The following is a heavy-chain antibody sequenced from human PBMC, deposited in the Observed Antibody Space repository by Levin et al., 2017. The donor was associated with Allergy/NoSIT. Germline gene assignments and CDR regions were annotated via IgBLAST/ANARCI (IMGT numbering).Heavy chain of an antibody. CDR1: GFSLSTSGMR. CDR3: ARISGGSRSYGMDV. D-gene: IGHD2-15*01. J-gene: IGHJ6*02. CDR2: IDWDDDK. V-gene: IGHV2-70*04. Sequence: SGPTLVKPTQTLTLTCTFSGFSLSTSGMRVGWIRQPPGKALEWLAHIDWDDDKFYITSLKTRLSISKDTSKNQVVLTMTNMDPVDTATYFCARISGGSRSYGMDVWGRGTTVTVSS.